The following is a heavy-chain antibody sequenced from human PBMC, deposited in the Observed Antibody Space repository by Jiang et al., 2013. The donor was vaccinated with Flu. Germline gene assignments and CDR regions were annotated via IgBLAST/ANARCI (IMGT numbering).Heavy chain of an antibody. CDR3: ARGGVRGVMDGYYYGMDV. V-gene: IGHV4-30-4*08. CDR1: VAPSAVVITT. Sequence: KPSQTLSLTCTVSVAPSAVVITTGAGSASPQEGPGVDWVHLLHGSTYYNPSLKSRVTISVDTSKNQFSLKLSSVTAADTAVYYCARGGVRGVMDGYYYGMDVWGQGTTVTVSS. CDR2: LLHGST. J-gene: IGHJ6*02. D-gene: IGHD3-10*01.